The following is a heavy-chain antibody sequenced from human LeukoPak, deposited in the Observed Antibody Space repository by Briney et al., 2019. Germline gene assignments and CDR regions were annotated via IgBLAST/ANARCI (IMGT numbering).Heavy chain of an antibody. V-gene: IGHV1-2*02. Sequence: ASVKVSCKASGYTFTRYFRYWVRQAPGQGLEWMGWINPSSGGTNFAQRFQGRVSMTRDASISTAYMELSRLGSDDTAVYYCARGNPTNYGSWSYSAPDFDYWGQGTLVTVSS. CDR3: ARGNPTNYGSWSYSAPDFDY. CDR1: GYTFTRYF. CDR2: INPSSGGT. J-gene: IGHJ4*02. D-gene: IGHD3-10*01.